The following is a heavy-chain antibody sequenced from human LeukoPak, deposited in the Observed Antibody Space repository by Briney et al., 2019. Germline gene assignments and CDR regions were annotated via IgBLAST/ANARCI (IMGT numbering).Heavy chain of an antibody. CDR2: MNPNSGNT. Sequence: ASVKVSCKASGYTFTSYDNNWVRQATGQGLEWMGWMNPNSGNTGYAQKFQGRVTMTRNTSISTAYMELSSLRSEDTAVYYCARVSTMVRGVPRRRNWFDPWGQGTLVTVSS. CDR1: GYTFTSYD. J-gene: IGHJ5*02. CDR3: ARVSTMVRGVPRRRNWFDP. V-gene: IGHV1-8*01. D-gene: IGHD3-10*01.